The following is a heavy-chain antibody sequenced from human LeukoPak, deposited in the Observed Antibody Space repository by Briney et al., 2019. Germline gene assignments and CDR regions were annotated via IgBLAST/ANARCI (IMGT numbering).Heavy chain of an antibody. J-gene: IGHJ4*02. CDR2: IYWNDDK. D-gene: IGHD6-13*01. V-gene: IGHV2-5*01. Sequence: SGPTLVNPTQTLTLTCTFSGFSLSTSGVGVGWIRQPPGKALEWLALIYWNDDKRYSPSLKSRLTITKDTSKNQVVLTMTNMDPVDTATYYCAHDYDRYSSSWTPPPANWGQGTLVTVSS. CDR3: AHDYDRYSSSWTPPPAN. CDR1: GFSLSTSGVG.